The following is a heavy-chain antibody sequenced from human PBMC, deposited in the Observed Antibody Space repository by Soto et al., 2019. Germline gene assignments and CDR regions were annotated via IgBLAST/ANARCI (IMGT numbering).Heavy chain of an antibody. D-gene: IGHD5-18*01. CDR1: GFTFSSYW. J-gene: IGHJ6*02. Sequence: LRRSCAASGFTFSSYWMHWVRPASGKGLGWVSRINSDGSSTSYADSVNGRFTISRDNAKNTLYLQMNSLRAEDTAVYYCARRAGYSYYYYFGMDVWSQGTTVTVSS. V-gene: IGHV3-74*01. CDR2: INSDGSST. CDR3: ARRAGYSYYYYFGMDV.